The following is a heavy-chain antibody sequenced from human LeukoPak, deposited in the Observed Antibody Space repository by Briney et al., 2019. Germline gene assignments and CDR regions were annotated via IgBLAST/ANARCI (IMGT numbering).Heavy chain of an antibody. D-gene: IGHD3-10*01. Sequence: GGSLRLSCAASGFTFSDYYMSWIRQAPGKGLEWVSYISSSGSTIYYADSVKGRFTISRDNAKNSLYLQMNSLRAEDTAVYYCARAFTMVRGVIIRGFWFDPWGQGTLVTVSS. CDR1: GFTFSDYY. CDR3: ARAFTMVRGVIIRGFWFDP. V-gene: IGHV3-11*01. CDR2: ISSSGSTI. J-gene: IGHJ5*02.